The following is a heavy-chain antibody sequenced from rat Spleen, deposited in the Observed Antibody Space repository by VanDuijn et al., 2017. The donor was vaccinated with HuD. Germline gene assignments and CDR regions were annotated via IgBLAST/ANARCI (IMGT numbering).Heavy chain of an antibody. CDR3: ATSGGPFDH. D-gene: IGHD1-11*01. V-gene: IGHV2-32*01. Sequence: QVQPKESGPGLVKPSETLSLTCTVSGFLFTNYHLSWVRQPPGKGREWMGVMWGDGSTAYNSALKSRLSISRDTSKSQVFLKMSSLKIEDTATYFCATSGGPFDHWGQGVMVTVSS. J-gene: IGHJ2*01. CDR2: MWGDGST. CDR1: GFLFTNYH.